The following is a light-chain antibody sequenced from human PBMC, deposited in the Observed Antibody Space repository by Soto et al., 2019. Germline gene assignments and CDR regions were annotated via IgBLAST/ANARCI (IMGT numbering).Light chain of an antibody. V-gene: IGKV3D-20*01. J-gene: IGKJ1*01. CDR1: QSVSSSY. Sequence: EIGLTQSPATLSLSPGERATLSCWASQSVSSSYLAWYQQKPGLAPRLLIYDASSRATGIPDRFSGSGSGTDFTLTISRLEPEDFAVYYCQQYGSGPPWTFGQGTRWIS. CDR3: QQYGSGPPWT. CDR2: DAS.